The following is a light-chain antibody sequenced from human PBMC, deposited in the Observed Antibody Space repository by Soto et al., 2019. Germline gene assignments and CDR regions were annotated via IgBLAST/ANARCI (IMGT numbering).Light chain of an antibody. CDR3: QHRNNWLWT. Sequence: IELTQSPAAMSESPGERATLSCSARHGGGSYLAWYQQKPGQAPRLLIYDASNRATGIPDRSSGSGSGTDFTLTISSLEPEDFAVYYCQHRNNWLWTFGQGTKVDI. V-gene: IGKV3D-11*01. J-gene: IGKJ1*01. CDR2: DAS. CDR1: HGGGSY.